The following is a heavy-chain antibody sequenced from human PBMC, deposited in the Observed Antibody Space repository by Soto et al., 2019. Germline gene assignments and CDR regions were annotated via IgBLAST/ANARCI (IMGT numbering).Heavy chain of an antibody. CDR3: ARVDGVQAARGGTFKYYYGMDV. CDR2: IYSSGST. Sequence: SETLSLTCTVSGGSISSYYWTWIRQPAGKGLEWIGRIYSSGSTNYNPSLKSRVTMSVDTSKNQFSLKLSSVTAADTAVYFCARVDGVQAARGGTFKYYYGMDVWGQGTTVTVSS. CDR1: GGSISSYY. V-gene: IGHV4-4*07. J-gene: IGHJ6*02. D-gene: IGHD2-15*01.